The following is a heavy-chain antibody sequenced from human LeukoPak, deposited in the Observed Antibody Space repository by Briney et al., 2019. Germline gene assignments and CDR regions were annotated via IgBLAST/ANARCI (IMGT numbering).Heavy chain of an antibody. J-gene: IGHJ3*02. Sequence: SETLSLTCAVYGGSFSGYYWSWIRQPPGKGLEWIGEINHSGSTNYNPSPKSRVTISVDTSKNQFSLKLSSVTAADTAVYYCARRGSPRSSYAFDIWGQGTMVTVSS. CDR3: ARRGSPRSSYAFDI. CDR1: GGSFSGYY. V-gene: IGHV4-34*01. D-gene: IGHD3-16*02. CDR2: INHSGST.